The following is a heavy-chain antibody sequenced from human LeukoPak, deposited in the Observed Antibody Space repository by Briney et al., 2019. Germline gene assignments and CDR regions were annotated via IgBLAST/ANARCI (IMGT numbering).Heavy chain of an antibody. D-gene: IGHD3-16*01. CDR2: IYPSNTDT. Sequence: ESLKISCKGSGYIFTSYWMGWVRQVPGKGVGGIGIIYPSNTDTTYSPSFQAQAPITANNHITPAHLHVSSLKASDTAMYYCSRTSVYYEHDWGYPDYWGQGTRVTVSS. CDR3: SRTSVYYEHDWGYPDY. J-gene: IGHJ4*02. V-gene: IGHV5-51*04. CDR1: GYIFTSYW.